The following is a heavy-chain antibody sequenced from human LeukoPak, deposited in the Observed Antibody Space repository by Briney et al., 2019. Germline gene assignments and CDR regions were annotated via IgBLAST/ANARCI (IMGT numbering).Heavy chain of an antibody. J-gene: IGHJ3*02. D-gene: IGHD3-22*01. CDR1: GYTFTDYY. CDR2: INCKSGAT. CDR3: ARQSLDYYETLDAFDI. V-gene: IGHV1-2*02. Sequence: ASVKVSCKASGYTFTDYYIHWMRQAPGQDLEWMGWINCKSGATSYAQKFRGRVTMTKDRPIRTAYMELSRLKSDDTAVYYCARQSLDYYETLDAFDIWGQGTVVTVSS.